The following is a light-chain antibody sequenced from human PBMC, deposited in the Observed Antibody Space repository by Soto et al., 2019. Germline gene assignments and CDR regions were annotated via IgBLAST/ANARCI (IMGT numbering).Light chain of an antibody. V-gene: IGLV1-44*01. CDR3: AAWDDSLNGLYV. J-gene: IGLJ1*01. CDR2: SNN. CDR1: SSNIGSNT. Sequence: QSVLTQPPSASGTPGQRVTISCSGSSSNIGSNTVNWYKQLPGTAPKLLIYSNNQRPSGVPDRISGSKSGTSASLAISRPQSEDEADYYCAAWDDSLNGLYVFGTGTKVTVL.